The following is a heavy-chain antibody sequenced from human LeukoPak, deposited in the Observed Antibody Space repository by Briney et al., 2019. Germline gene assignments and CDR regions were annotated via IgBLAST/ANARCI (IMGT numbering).Heavy chain of an antibody. Sequence: GGSLRLSCAASGFTFDYYWMHWVRQAPGKGLEWVAVIWYDGSNKYYADSVKGRFTISRDNSKNTLYLQMNSLRAEDTAVYYCARDGLGGWQEPFDYWGQGTLVTVSS. V-gene: IGHV3-33*08. D-gene: IGHD6-19*01. CDR1: GFTFDYYW. CDR3: ARDGLGGWQEPFDY. CDR2: IWYDGSNK. J-gene: IGHJ4*02.